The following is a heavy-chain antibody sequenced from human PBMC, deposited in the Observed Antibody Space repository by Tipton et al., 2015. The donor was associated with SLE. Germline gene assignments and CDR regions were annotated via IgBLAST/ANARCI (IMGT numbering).Heavy chain of an antibody. V-gene: IGHV1-46*01. J-gene: IGHJ4*02. Sequence: QSGAEVKKPGASVKVSCKASGYTFTSYYMHWVRQAPGQGLEWMGIINPSGGSTSYAQKFQGRVTMTRNTSISTAYMELSSLRSEDTAVYYCAWFGGGYYYTDYWGQGTLVTVSS. D-gene: IGHD3-3*01. CDR1: GYTFTSYY. CDR2: INPSGGST. CDR3: AWFGGGYYYTDY.